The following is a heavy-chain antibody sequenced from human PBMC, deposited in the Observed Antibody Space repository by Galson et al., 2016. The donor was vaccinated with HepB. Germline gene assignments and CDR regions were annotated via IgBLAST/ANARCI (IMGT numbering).Heavy chain of an antibody. CDR1: GFSLDRYA. CDR2: ISLDTDRI. CDR3: GKYILPGGMDV. J-gene: IGHJ6*02. Sequence: SLRLSCAVSGFSLDRYAMHWVRLVPGKGLEWVSGISLDTDRIGYADSVKGRFIVSRDKARNSVYLQMNSLRTEDSALYYCGKYILPGGMDVWVHGTRVTVAS. V-gene: IGHV3-9*01. D-gene: IGHD3-3*01.